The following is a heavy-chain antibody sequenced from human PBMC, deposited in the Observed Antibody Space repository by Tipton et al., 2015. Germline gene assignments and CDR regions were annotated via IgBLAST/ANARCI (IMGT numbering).Heavy chain of an antibody. CDR2: ISGSGNST. CDR1: RFAFSTYF. J-gene: IGHJ6*02. D-gene: IGHD4-17*01. Sequence: SLRLSCEASRFAFSTYFMAWVRQAPGKGLEWVSFISGSGNSTVYADSVKGRFTISRDNSKNTLYLQMNSLRAEDTAVYYCAKGDSDYGDYYYYGLDVWGQGTTVTVSS. CDR3: AKGDSDYGDYYYYGLDV. V-gene: IGHV3-23*01.